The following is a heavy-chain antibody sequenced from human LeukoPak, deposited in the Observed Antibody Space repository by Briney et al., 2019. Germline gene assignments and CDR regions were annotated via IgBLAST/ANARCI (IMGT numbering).Heavy chain of an antibody. CDR3: ARSPVYDSSGYYLNWFDP. Sequence: ASVKVSCKASCYTFTSYGISWVRQAPGQGLEWMGWISAYNGNTNYAQKLQGRVTMTTDTSTSTAYMELRSLRSDDTAVYYCARSPVYDSSGYYLNWFDPWGQGTLVTVSS. D-gene: IGHD3-22*01. V-gene: IGHV1-18*01. CDR1: CYTFTSYG. J-gene: IGHJ5*02. CDR2: ISAYNGNT.